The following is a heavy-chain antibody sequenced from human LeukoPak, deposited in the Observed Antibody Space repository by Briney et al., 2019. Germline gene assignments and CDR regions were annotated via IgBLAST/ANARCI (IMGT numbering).Heavy chain of an antibody. CDR2: ISNDGGGT. V-gene: IGHV3-23*01. CDR1: GFIFNNYG. J-gene: IGHJ5*02. D-gene: IGHD3-22*01. CDR3: AKGSSGYFVDL. Sequence: PGGSLRLSCAASGFIFNNYGLIWVRQAPGKGLEWVSAISNDGGGTHYADFVKGRFTISRDNSKNTLFLQMNSLRAEDTALYYCAKGSSGYFVDLWGQGTLVTVSS.